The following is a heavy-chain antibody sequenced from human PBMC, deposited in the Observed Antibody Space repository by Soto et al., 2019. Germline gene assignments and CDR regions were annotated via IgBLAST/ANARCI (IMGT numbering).Heavy chain of an antibody. CDR3: ARQIYDSDTGPNFQYYFES. CDR2: IDPSDSQT. Sequence: GESLKISCKGSGYSFAGYWITWVRQKPGKGLEWLGRIDPSDSQTYYSPSFRGHVTISVTKSITTVFLQWSSLRASDTAMYYCARQIYDSDTGPNFQYYFESWGQGTPVTVSS. V-gene: IGHV5-10-1*01. D-gene: IGHD3-22*01. CDR1: GYSFAGYW. J-gene: IGHJ4*02.